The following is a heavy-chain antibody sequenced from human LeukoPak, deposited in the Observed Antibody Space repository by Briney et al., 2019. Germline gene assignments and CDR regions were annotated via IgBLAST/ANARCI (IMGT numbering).Heavy chain of an antibody. Sequence: KPGGSLRLSCAASGFTFSSYAMSWVRQAPGKGLEWVSSISGSVGKTYYADSVKGRFTISRDISKNTLYLQMNSLRAEDTAVYYCAKGGGSSWNDGDFWGQGTLVTVSS. CDR3: AKGGGSSWNDGDF. V-gene: IGHV3-23*01. CDR1: GFTFSSYA. D-gene: IGHD1-1*01. CDR2: ISGSVGKT. J-gene: IGHJ4*02.